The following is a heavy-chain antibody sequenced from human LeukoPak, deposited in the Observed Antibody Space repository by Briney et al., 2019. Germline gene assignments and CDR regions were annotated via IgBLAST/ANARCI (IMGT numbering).Heavy chain of an antibody. J-gene: IGHJ6*02. D-gene: IGHD3-10*01. Sequence: ASVKGSCKTSGYTFTNYGLSWVRQAPGQRLEWMGWSNAGNGNTKYSQEFQGRVTITRDTSASTAYMELSNLKSEDMAVYYCARGWFRGRFCMDVWGQGTTVTVSS. CDR3: ARGWFRGRFCMDV. CDR1: GYTFTNYG. V-gene: IGHV1-3*02. CDR2: SNAGNGNT.